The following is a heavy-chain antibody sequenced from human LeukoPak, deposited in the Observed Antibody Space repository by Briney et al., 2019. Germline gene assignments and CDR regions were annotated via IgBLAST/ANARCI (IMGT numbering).Heavy chain of an antibody. D-gene: IGHD5-12*01. V-gene: IGHV1-46*01. CDR2: INPSGGST. CDR1: GYTFTSYY. Sequence: ASVKVSCKASGYTFTSYYMHWVRQAPGQGLEWMGIINPSGGSTSYAQKFQGRVTMTRSTSISTAYMELSSLRSEDTAVYYCTRSVRRGSIDYWGPGTLVTVSS. CDR3: TRSVRRGSIDY. J-gene: IGHJ4*02.